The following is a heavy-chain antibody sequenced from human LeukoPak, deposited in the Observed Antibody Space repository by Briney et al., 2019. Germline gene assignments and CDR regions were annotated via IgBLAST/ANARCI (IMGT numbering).Heavy chain of an antibody. D-gene: IGHD3-22*01. CDR2: IKQDGSEK. CDR3: ARGWGYYDSSGYYLFDY. CDR1: GFTFSSYW. Sequence: GGSLRLSCAASGFTFSSYWMSWVRQAPGKGLEWVANIKQDGSEKYYVDSVEGRFTISRDNAKNSLYLQMDSLRAEDTAVYYCARGWGYYDSSGYYLFDYWGQGTLVTVSS. V-gene: IGHV3-7*01. J-gene: IGHJ4*02.